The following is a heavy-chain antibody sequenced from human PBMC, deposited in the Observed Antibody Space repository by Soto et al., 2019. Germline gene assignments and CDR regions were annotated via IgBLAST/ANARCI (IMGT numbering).Heavy chain of an antibody. CDR1: GCSINSGGYF. J-gene: IGHJ4*02. V-gene: IGHV4-31*03. Sequence: HVQLQESGPGLVKPSQTLSLTCTVSGCSINSGGYFWSWILQHPGKGLEWIGYIYYSGSTYYNPSLQSRVIMSVDTSENQFSLNLTSVTAADTAVYYCARGGGYASSGYYPEYGCQGTLVTVYS. CDR3: ARGGGYASSGYYPEY. D-gene: IGHD3-22*01. CDR2: IYYSGST.